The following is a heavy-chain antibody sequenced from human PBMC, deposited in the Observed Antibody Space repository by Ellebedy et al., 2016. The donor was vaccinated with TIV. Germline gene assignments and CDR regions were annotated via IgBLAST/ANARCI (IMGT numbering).Heavy chain of an antibody. Sequence: GESLKISCAASGVTFSSYGIHWVRQAPGKGLEWVSGINWNGDSTGYADSVKGRFTISRDNAKNSLYLQMNSLRVEDTALYHCARVSGVVHYYYMDVWGKGTTVTVSS. CDR1: GVTFSSYG. J-gene: IGHJ6*03. CDR3: ARVSGVVHYYYMDV. CDR2: INWNGDST. D-gene: IGHD2-15*01. V-gene: IGHV3-20*01.